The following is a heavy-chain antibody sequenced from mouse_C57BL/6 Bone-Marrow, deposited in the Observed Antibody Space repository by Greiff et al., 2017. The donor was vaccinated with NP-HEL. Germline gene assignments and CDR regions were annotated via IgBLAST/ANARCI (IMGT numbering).Heavy chain of an antibody. J-gene: IGHJ2*01. Sequence: QVQLKQPGAELVMPGASVKLSCKASGYTFTSYWMHWVKQRPGQGLEWIGEIDPSDSYTNYNQKFKGKSTLTVDKSSSTAYMQLSSLTSEDSAVYYCARAYYYGSRPYYFDYWGQGTTLTVSS. CDR3: ARAYYYGSRPYYFDY. CDR2: IDPSDSYT. D-gene: IGHD1-1*01. V-gene: IGHV1-69*01. CDR1: GYTFTSYW.